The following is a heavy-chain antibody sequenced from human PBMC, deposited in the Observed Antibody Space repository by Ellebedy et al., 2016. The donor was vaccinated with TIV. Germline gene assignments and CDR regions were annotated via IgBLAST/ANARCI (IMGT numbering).Heavy chain of an antibody. CDR1: GGTFSSYA. Sequence: AASVKVSCKASGGTFSSYAISWARQAPGQGLEWMGGIIPIFGTANYAQKFQGRVTITADESTSTAYMELSSLRSEDTAVYYCAGDRHYYDSSAAFDIWGQGTMVTVSS. V-gene: IGHV1-69*13. J-gene: IGHJ3*02. CDR2: IIPIFGTA. CDR3: AGDRHYYDSSAAFDI. D-gene: IGHD3-22*01.